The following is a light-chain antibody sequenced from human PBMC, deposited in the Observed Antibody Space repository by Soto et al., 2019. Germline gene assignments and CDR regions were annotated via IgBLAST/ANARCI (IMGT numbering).Light chain of an antibody. J-gene: IGKJ5*01. CDR3: QQYKNWPPIT. V-gene: IGKV3-15*01. CDR2: GAS. CDR1: QSLSSS. Sequence: EIVMTQSPATLSVSPGEGATLSCRASQSLSSSLAWYQQKPGQAPRLLIYGASTRATGIPARFSGSGSGTEFTLTISSLRSEDFAVYYCQQYKNWPPITFGQGTRLEIK.